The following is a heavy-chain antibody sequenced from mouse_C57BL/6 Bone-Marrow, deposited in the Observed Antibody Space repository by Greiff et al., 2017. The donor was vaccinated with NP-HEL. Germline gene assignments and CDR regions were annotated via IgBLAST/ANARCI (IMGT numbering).Heavy chain of an antibody. J-gene: IGHJ1*03. D-gene: IGHD1-1*01. CDR2: IDPETGGT. CDR1: GYTFTDYE. CDR3: TRPYYYGSSYEGWYFDV. Sequence: QVQLQQSGAELVRPGASVTLSCKASGYTFTDYEMHWVKQTPVHGLEWIGAIDPETGGTAYNQKFKGKAILTADKSSSTAYMELRSLTSEDSAVYYCTRPYYYGSSYEGWYFDVWGTGTTVTVSS. V-gene: IGHV1-15*01.